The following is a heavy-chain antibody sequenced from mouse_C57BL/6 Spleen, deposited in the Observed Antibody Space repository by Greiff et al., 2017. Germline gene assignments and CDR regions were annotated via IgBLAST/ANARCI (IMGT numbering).Heavy chain of an antibody. CDR3: ARPHYYGSSWGYAMEY. J-gene: IGHJ4*01. V-gene: IGHV5-12*01. CDR2: ISNGGGST. D-gene: IGHD1-1*01. CDR1: GFTFSDYY. Sequence: EVKLMESGGGLVQPGGSLKLSCAASGFTFSDYYMYWVRQTPEKRLEWVAYISNGGGSTYYPDTVKGRFTISRDNAKNTLYLQMSRLKSEDTAMYDCARPHYYGSSWGYAMEYWGQGTSVTVSS.